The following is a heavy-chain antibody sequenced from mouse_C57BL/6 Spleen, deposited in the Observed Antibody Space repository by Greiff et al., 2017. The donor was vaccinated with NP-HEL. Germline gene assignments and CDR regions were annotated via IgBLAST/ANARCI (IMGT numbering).Heavy chain of an antibody. Sequence: EVQGVESGGDLVKPGGSLKLSCAASGFTFSSYGMSWVRQTPDKRLEWVATISSGGSYTYYPDSVKGRFTISRDNAKNTLYLQMSSLKSEDTAMYYCARGRDYIYAMDYWGQGTSVTVSS. V-gene: IGHV5-6*01. CDR2: ISSGGSYT. CDR3: ARGRDYIYAMDY. J-gene: IGHJ4*01. CDR1: GFTFSSYG. D-gene: IGHD2-4*01.